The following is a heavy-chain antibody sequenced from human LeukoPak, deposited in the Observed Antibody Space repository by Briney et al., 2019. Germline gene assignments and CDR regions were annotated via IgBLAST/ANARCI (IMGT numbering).Heavy chain of an antibody. J-gene: IGHJ4*02. V-gene: IGHV3-23*01. D-gene: IGHD3-9*01. Sequence: GGALRLSRVAPGFTFYSYAMNWGRQAPGEGVGRGFGVSGSDASTHYADSVKGRFTISRDNSKNTVYLQMNSLRVDDTAVYYCATPDVRLRYFDWSPNEWGQGTLVTVSS. CDR1: GFTFYSYA. CDR2: VSGSDAST. CDR3: ATPDVRLRYFDWSPNE.